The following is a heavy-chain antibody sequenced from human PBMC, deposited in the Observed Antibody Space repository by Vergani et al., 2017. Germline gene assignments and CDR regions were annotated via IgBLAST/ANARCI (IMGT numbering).Heavy chain of an antibody. CDR2: TWYDGNNK. J-gene: IGHJ6*03. CDR1: GFTFNQYG. CDR3: VREGSYCGSSTCRNASCVYYYHMDV. Sequence: QVQLVESGGGVVQPGRSLRLSCAASGFTFNQYGMHWVRQAPGKGLEWVAVTWYDGNNKQYADSVKGRFTISRDNSRNTLDLLMSSLRAEDTAIYYCVREGSYCGSSTCRNASCVYYYHMDVWGEGTTVTVSS. V-gene: IGHV3-33*01. D-gene: IGHD2-21*01.